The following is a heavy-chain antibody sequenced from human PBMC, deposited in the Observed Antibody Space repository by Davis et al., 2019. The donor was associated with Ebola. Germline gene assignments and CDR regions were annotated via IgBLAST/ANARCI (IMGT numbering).Heavy chain of an antibody. D-gene: IGHD3-22*01. V-gene: IGHV1-18*01. J-gene: IGHJ4*02. Sequence: ASVKVSCKASGYTFTSYAMNWVRQAPGQGLEWMGWISAYNGNTNYAQKLQGRVTMTTDTSTSTAYMELRSLRSDDTAVYYCARQRYYYDSSGYYYLDYWGQGTLVTVSS. CDR1: GYTFTSYA. CDR2: ISAYNGNT. CDR3: ARQRYYYDSSGYYYLDY.